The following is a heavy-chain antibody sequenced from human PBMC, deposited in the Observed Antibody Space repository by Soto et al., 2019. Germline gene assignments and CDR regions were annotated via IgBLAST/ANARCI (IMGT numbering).Heavy chain of an antibody. CDR1: GGSISSYY. CDR2: IYYSGST. D-gene: IGHD2-2*01. Sequence: QVQLQESGPGLVKPSETLSLTCTVSGGSISSYYWSWIRQPPGKGLEWIGYIYYSGSTNYNPSLKSRVTISVDTSKNQFSLKLSSVTAADTAVYYCARAQVVPAAMGFDYWGQGTLVTVSS. CDR3: ARAQVVPAAMGFDY. J-gene: IGHJ4*02. V-gene: IGHV4-59*01.